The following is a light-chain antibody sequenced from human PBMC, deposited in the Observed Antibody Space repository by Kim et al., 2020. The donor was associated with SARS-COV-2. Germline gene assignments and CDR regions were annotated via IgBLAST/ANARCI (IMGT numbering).Light chain of an antibody. CDR1: QSVSSN. CDR3: QQYNNWPDT. Sequence: EIVMTQSPATLSVSPGERATLSCRASQSVSSNLAWYQQKPGQAPRLLIYGASTRATGIPARFSGSGSGTEFTLTISSLQSEDFADYYCQQYNNWPDTFGQGTRREIK. CDR2: GAS. V-gene: IGKV3-15*01. J-gene: IGKJ5*01.